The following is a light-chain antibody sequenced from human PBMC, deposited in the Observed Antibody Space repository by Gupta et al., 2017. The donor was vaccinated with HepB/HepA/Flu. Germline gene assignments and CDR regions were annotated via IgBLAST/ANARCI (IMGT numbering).Light chain of an antibody. CDR2: GAS. V-gene: IGKV3-20*01. CDR3: QQYGSSIT. CDR1: QNVNNNY. J-gene: IGKJ5*01. Sequence: IELTQSPGSLSLSPGERATLSCRASQNVNNNYLAWYQQKLGQAPRLLIYGASSRATGIPDRFSGSGSGTDFTLIISRLEPEDFAVYYCQQYGSSITFGLGTRLGIK.